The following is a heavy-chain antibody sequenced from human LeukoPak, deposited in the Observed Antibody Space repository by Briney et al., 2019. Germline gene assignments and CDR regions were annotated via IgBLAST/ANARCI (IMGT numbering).Heavy chain of an antibody. CDR2: ICASGRCT. J-gene: IGHJ4*02. CDR1: GFSFINNA. V-gene: IGHV3-23*01. D-gene: IGHD1-1*01. Sequence: GGSLRLSCAASGFSFINNAMGWVRQAPGKGLEWVSGICASGRCTFYAAPVRGRFTVSRDDSKNSLYPQMNSLRAEDTAVYYCAKYINVPGTQLLGDYWGQGAPVTVSS. CDR3: AKYINVPGTQLLGDY.